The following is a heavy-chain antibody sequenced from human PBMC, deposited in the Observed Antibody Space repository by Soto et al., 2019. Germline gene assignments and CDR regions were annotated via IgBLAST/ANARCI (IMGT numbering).Heavy chain of an antibody. CDR2: IYYSGST. CDR1: GGSISSGGYF. J-gene: IGHJ6*02. V-gene: IGHV4-31*03. D-gene: IGHD6-6*01. CDR3: AREGAAPYYYYGMDV. Sequence: QVQLQESGPGLVKPSQTLSLTCTVSGGSISSGGYFWSWIRQHPGKGLEWIGFIYYSGSTYYNPSLKSRITISLDTSNNQFSLKLTSVTAADTAVYYCAREGAAPYYYYGMDVWGQGTTVTVSS.